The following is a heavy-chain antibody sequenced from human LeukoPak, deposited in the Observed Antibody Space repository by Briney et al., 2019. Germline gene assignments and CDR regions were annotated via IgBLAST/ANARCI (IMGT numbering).Heavy chain of an antibody. Sequence: SETLSLTCNVSGGSISGYYWSWIRQPPGKGREYKGYIYYSGSTDYNPSLKSRITISVDTSKNQFSLKLSSVTAADTAVYYCARHYYDTSGYYYFDYWGQGTLVTVSS. D-gene: IGHD3-22*01. V-gene: IGHV4-59*08. J-gene: IGHJ4*02. CDR2: IYYSGST. CDR1: GGSISGYY. CDR3: ARHYYDTSGYYYFDY.